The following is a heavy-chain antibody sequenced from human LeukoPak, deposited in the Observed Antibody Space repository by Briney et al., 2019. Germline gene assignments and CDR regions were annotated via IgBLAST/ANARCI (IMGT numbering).Heavy chain of an antibody. D-gene: IGHD1-26*01. V-gene: IGHV4-38-2*01. J-gene: IGHJ4*02. CDR3: ARHKYSGSFDY. CDR2: IYHSGST. Sequence: SETLSLTCAVSGYSISSGYYWGWIRQPPGKGLEWIGSIYHSGSTYYNPSLKSRVTISVDASKNQFSLKLSSVTAADTAVYYCARHKYSGSFDYWGQGTLVTVSS. CDR1: GYSISSGYY.